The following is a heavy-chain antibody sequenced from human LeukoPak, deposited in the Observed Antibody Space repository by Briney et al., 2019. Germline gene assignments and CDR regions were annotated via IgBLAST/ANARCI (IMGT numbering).Heavy chain of an antibody. CDR2: IYYSGST. J-gene: IGHJ5*02. D-gene: IGHD3-9*01. V-gene: IGHV4-39*01. CDR3: ARQHGYYDILTGYYANWLDP. Sequence: PSETLSLTCTVSGGSISSSSYYWGWIRQPPGKGLEWIGSIYYSGSTYYNPSLKSRVTISVDTSKNQFSLKLSSVTAADTAVYYCARQHGYYDILTGYYANWLDPWGQGTLVTVSS. CDR1: GGSISSSSYY.